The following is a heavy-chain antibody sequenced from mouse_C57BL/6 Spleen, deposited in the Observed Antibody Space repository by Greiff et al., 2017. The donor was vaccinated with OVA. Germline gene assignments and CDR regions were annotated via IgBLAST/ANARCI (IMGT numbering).Heavy chain of an antibody. CDR2: ISSGSSTI. D-gene: IGHD1-1*01. V-gene: IGHV5-17*01. Sequence: EVKLMESGGGLVKPGGSLKLSCAASGFTFSDYGMHWVRQAPEKGLEWVAYISSGSSTIYYADTVKGRFTISRDNAKNTLFLQMTSLRSEDTAMYYCARMNYGSFYFDYWGQGTTLTVSS. J-gene: IGHJ2*01. CDR3: ARMNYGSFYFDY. CDR1: GFTFSDYG.